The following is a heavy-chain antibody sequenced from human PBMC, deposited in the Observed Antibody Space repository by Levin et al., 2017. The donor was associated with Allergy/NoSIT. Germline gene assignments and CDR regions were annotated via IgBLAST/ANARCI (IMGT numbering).Heavy chain of an antibody. CDR3: ATVEGLFCSGVSCSYSFHY. Sequence: SETLSLTCAVSGGSISTDNWWSWIRQPPGKGLEWIGEIYRSGDTNHNPSLRSRVTMSVDKSQNHFFLKRRACTAADTAVYYCATVEGLFCSGVSCSYSFHYWGQGALVTVSS. CDR2: IYRSGDT. D-gene: IGHD3-9*01. V-gene: IGHV4-4*02. J-gene: IGHJ4*02. CDR1: GGSISTDNW.